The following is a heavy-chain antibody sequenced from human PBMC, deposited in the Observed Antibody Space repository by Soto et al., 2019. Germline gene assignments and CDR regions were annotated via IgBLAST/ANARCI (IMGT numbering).Heavy chain of an antibody. CDR1: GFTVSSNY. CDR2: IYSGGST. V-gene: IGHV3-53*01. CDR3: ARDKVVVTAIPGYYYYYYGMDV. Sequence: SLRLSCAASGFTVSSNYMSWVRQAPGKGLEWVSVIYSGGSTYYADSVKGRFTISRDNSKNTLYLQMNSLRAEDTAVYYCARDKVVVTAIPGYYYYYYGMDVWGQGTTVTGSS. J-gene: IGHJ6*02. D-gene: IGHD2-21*02.